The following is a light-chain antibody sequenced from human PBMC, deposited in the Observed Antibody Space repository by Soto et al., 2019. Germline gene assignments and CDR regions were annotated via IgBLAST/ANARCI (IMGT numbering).Light chain of an antibody. Sequence: DIQMTQSPSSLSASVGDRVTITCQASQDISNYLNWYQQKPGKAPKLLIYDASNLETGVPSRFSGSGSGTDFTFTISSLQPEDIATYYFQHYDNLPPPFGPGTKVDIK. CDR3: QHYDNLPPP. V-gene: IGKV1-33*01. CDR2: DAS. J-gene: IGKJ3*01. CDR1: QDISNY.